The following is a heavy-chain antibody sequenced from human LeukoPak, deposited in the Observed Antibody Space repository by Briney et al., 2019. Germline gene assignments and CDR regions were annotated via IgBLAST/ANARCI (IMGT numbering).Heavy chain of an antibody. D-gene: IGHD4-17*01. V-gene: IGHV1-46*01. Sequence: ASVKVSCKASGYTFTSNYIHWVRQAPGQGLEWMGMIYPRDGSTSYAQKFQGRVTMTRDTSTSTVYMELSSLRSEDTAVYYCARGPTVTPHYFDYWGQGTLVTVSS. J-gene: IGHJ4*02. CDR2: IYPRDGST. CDR1: GYTFTSNY. CDR3: ARGPTVTPHYFDY.